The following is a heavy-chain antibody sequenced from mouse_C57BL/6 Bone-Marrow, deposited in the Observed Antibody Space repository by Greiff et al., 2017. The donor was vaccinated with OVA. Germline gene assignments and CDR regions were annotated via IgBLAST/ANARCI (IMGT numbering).Heavy chain of an antibody. CDR3: ASYYDYDDYAKDY. D-gene: IGHD2-4*01. V-gene: IGHV5-2*01. J-gene: IGHJ4*01. CDR2: INSDGGST. CDR1: EYEFPSHD. Sequence: EVQRVESGGGLVQPGESLKLSCESNEYEFPSHDMSWVRKTPETRLELVAAINSDGGSTYYPDTMERRFIISRDNTKKTLYLQMSSLRSEDTALYYCASYYDYDDYAKDYWGQGTSVTVSS.